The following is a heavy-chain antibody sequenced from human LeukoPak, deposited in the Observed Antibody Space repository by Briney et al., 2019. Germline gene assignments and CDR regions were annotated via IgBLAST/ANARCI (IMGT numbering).Heavy chain of an antibody. D-gene: IGHD3-10*01. V-gene: IGHV4-34*01. J-gene: IGHJ4*02. CDR2: INHSGST. CDR3: AREPMVRGVISFDY. CDR1: GGSFSGYY. Sequence: SETLSLTCAVYGGSFSGYYWSWIRQPPGKGLEWIGEINHSGSTNYNPSLKSRVTISVDTSKNQFSLKLSSVTAADTAVYYCAREPMVRGVISFDYWGQETLVTVSS.